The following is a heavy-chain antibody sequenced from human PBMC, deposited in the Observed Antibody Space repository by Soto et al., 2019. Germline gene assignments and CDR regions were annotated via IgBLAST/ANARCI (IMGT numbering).Heavy chain of an antibody. Sequence: QVQLVQSGAEVKKPGASVKVSCKASGYTFTSYGISWVRQDPGQGLEWMGGISAYNGNTNYAQELQGRVTMTPDTFTRTAYKELKSLSSDDTAVYYCASDERVTHYCYSDLDVWGQGTTVTDSS. CDR1: GYTFTSYG. CDR3: ASDERVTHYCYSDLDV. V-gene: IGHV1-18*01. D-gene: IGHD4-4*01. J-gene: IGHJ6*02. CDR2: ISAYNGNT.